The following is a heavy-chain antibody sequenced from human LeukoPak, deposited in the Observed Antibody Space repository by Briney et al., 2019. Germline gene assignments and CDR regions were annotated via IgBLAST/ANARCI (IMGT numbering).Heavy chain of an antibody. D-gene: IGHD3-3*01. Sequence: GGSLRLSCAASGFTFGGYWVSWVRQAPGRGLEWVANINPDGSIKYYVDSIKGRFTISRDNAKNSLYLQMNSLRAEDTAVYYCASGFLQWLYWGQGTLVTVSS. CDR3: ASGFLQWLY. CDR2: INPDGSIK. CDR1: GFTFGGYW. J-gene: IGHJ4*02. V-gene: IGHV3-7*01.